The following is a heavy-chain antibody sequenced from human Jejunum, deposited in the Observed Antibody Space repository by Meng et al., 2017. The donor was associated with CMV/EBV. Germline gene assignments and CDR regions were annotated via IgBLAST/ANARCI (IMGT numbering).Heavy chain of an antibody. J-gene: IGHJ4*02. CDR1: VFFFTNYA. CDR3: APEPANDYRSSYYVDY. D-gene: IGHD4-11*01. CDR2: INTNTGNQ. Sequence: VQLVTSWHAVQKPGALWKAHSTASVFFFTNYAINWVRQAPGQGLEWMGRINTNTGNQNYAQDFNERFVISLDTSVSTANLQIRGLQAEATAVYYCAPEPANDYRSSYYVDYWGQGTLVTVSS. V-gene: IGHV7-4-1*02.